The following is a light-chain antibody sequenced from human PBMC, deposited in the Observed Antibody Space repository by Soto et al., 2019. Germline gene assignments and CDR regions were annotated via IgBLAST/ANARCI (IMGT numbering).Light chain of an antibody. V-gene: IGLV2-8*01. J-gene: IGLJ1*01. CDR1: NSDVGYYDY. CDR3: SSYAGSNNFV. CDR2: EVT. Sequence: QSALTQPPSASGFPGQSVTISCTGTNSDVGYYDYVSWYQQHPGKAPKLVIYEVTKRPSGVPDRVSASKSGNTASLTVSGLRAEDEADYYCSSYAGSNNFVFGSGTKVTVL.